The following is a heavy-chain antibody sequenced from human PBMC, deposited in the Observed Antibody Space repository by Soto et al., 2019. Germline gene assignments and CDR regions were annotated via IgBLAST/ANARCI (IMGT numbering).Heavy chain of an antibody. J-gene: IGHJ4*02. CDR2: IKTKTDGWTT. D-gene: IGHD3-9*01. V-gene: IGHV3-15*07. CDR1: GFTFSDYY. CDR3: TTDHPKTLTRRNFDN. Sequence: GGSLRLSCAASGFTFSDYYMDWVRQAPGKGLEWVGRIKTKTDGWTTDYAAPVKGRFTISRDDSKNTLYLQMNSLKTEDTAIYYCTTDHPKTLTRRNFDNWGQGTLVTVSS.